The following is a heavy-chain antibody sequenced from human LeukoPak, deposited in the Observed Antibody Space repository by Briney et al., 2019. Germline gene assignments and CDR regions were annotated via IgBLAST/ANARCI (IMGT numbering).Heavy chain of an antibody. CDR2: IYTSGST. CDR3: ARAPRDYDAFDI. V-gene: IGHV4-61*02. Sequence: SQTLSLTCTVSGGSISSGSYYWSWIRQPAGKGLEWIGRIYTSGSTNYNPSLKSRVTISVDTSKNQFSLKLSSVTAADTAVYYCARAPRDYDAFDIWGQGTMVTVSS. CDR1: GGSISSGSYY. J-gene: IGHJ3*02. D-gene: IGHD4-17*01.